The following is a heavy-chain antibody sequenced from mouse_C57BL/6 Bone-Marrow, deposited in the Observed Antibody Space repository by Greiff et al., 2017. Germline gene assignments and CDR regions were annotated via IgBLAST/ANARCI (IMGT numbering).Heavy chain of an antibody. CDR3: AREKITTVVAPMDY. Sequence: EVNLVESGGGLVKPGGSLKLSCAASGFTFSSYAMSWVRQTPEKRLEWVATISDGGSYTYYPDNVKGRFTISRDNAKNNLYLQMSHLKSEDTAMYYCAREKITTVVAPMDYWGQGTSVTVSS. V-gene: IGHV5-4*01. CDR1: GFTFSSYA. D-gene: IGHD1-1*01. J-gene: IGHJ4*01. CDR2: ISDGGSYT.